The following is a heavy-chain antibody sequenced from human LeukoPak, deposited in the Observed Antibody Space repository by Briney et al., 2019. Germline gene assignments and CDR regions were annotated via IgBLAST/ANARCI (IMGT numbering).Heavy chain of an antibody. CDR2: INPSGGST. Sequence: RASVKVSCKASGYTFTSYYMHWVRQAPGQGLEWMGIINPSGGSTSYAQKFQGRVTMTRDTSTSTVYMELSSPRSEDTAVYYCARSHPEDSSGYWHQNEYFQHWGQGTLVTVSS. D-gene: IGHD3-22*01. J-gene: IGHJ1*01. V-gene: IGHV1-46*01. CDR3: ARSHPEDSSGYWHQNEYFQH. CDR1: GYTFTSYY.